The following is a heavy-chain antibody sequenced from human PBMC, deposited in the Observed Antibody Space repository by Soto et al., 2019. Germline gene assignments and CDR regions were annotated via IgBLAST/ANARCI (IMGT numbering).Heavy chain of an antibody. D-gene: IGHD2-15*01. Sequence: SETLSLTCAVYGGSFSGYYWSWIRQPPGKGLEWIGEINHSGSTNYNPSLKSRVTISVDTSKNQFSLKLSSVTAADTAVYYCAVKRDKELGYCSGGSCYPTFDYWGQGTLVTVSS. CDR3: AVKRDKELGYCSGGSCYPTFDY. CDR2: INHSGST. J-gene: IGHJ4*02. CDR1: GGSFSGYY. V-gene: IGHV4-34*01.